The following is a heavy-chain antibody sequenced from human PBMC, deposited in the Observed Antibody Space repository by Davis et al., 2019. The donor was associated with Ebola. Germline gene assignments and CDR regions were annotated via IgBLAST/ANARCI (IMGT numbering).Heavy chain of an antibody. CDR2: IIPIFGTA. Sequence: AASVKVSCKASGYTFTSYDINWVRQATGQGLEWMGGIIPIFGTANYAQKFQGRVTITADESTSTAYMELSSLRSEDTAVYYCARDSGPPYSSSSGYYYGMDVWGKGTTVTVSS. D-gene: IGHD6-6*01. J-gene: IGHJ6*04. CDR3: ARDSGPPYSSSSGYYYGMDV. CDR1: GYTFTSYD. V-gene: IGHV1-69*13.